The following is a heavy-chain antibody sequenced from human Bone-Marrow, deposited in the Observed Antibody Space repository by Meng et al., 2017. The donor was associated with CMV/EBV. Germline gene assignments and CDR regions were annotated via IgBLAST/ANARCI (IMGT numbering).Heavy chain of an antibody. Sequence: SVKVSCKASGDTFIRNAFNWVRQAPGQGLEWMGGIIPTYGTPSYAQKFQGRVTISSDDSTRTVYMELSSLRSDDTAVYYCAREISGWNQVLPSYYYYGMDVWGQGTTVTGSS. CDR2: IIPTYGTP. D-gene: IGHD1-14*01. CDR1: GDTFIRNA. V-gene: IGHV1-69*13. J-gene: IGHJ6*01. CDR3: AREISGWNQVLPSYYYYGMDV.